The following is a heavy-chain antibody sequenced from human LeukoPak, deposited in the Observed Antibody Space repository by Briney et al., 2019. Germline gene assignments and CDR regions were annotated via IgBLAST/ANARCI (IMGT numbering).Heavy chain of an antibody. Sequence: SETLSLTCTVSGGSVSSGSYYWSWIRQPPGKGLEWIGYIYYSGSTNYNPSLKSRVTISVDTSKNQFSLKLSSVAAADTAVYYYARLRYFDWTDLYYFDYWGQGTLVTVSS. CDR2: IYYSGST. V-gene: IGHV4-61*01. J-gene: IGHJ4*02. CDR1: GGSVSSGSYY. D-gene: IGHD3-9*01. CDR3: ARLRYFDWTDLYYFDY.